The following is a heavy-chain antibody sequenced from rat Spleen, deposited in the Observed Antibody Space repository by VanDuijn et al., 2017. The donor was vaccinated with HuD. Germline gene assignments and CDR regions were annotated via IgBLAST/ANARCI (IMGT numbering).Heavy chain of an antibody. V-gene: IGHV2S12*01. Sequence: QVHLKESGPGLVQSSQTLSLTCTVSGFSLTNNGVSWVRQPPGEGLEWIAAISTGGNTYYNSALKSRLSNIRDTYKSQVLLKMNSLQTEDTATYYCARDGGGSRGRNYYVMDAWGQGASVTVSS. D-gene: IGHD4-3*01. CDR2: ISTGGNT. CDR1: GFSLTNNG. CDR3: ARDGGGSRGRNYYVMDA. J-gene: IGHJ4*01.